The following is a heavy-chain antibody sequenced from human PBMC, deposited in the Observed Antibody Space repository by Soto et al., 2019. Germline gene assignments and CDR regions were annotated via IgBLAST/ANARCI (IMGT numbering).Heavy chain of an antibody. CDR1: GFTVSNNY. D-gene: IGHD5-18*01. CDR3: ARGYSYTQPVFDY. Sequence: GGSLRLSYAASGFTVSNNYMTWVRQAPGKGLEWVSFIYSSGSTYYADSAKGRFTISRDNFKNTLYLQMNSLRAEDTAVYYCARGYSYTQPVFDYWGLGTLVTVSS. V-gene: IGHV3-53*01. J-gene: IGHJ4*02. CDR2: IYSSGST.